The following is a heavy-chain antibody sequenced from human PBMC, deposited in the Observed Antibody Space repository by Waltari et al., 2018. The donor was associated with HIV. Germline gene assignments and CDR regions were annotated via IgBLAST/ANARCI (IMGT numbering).Heavy chain of an antibody. CDR3: ARDGHSSSWT. D-gene: IGHD6-13*01. Sequence: QVQVQESGPGLVKPSGTLSLTCTVSGDSISSPSWWSGTTNWWSWVRQAPGKGLEWIGEIDHSGTTNYNPSLKSRVTISVDKSKSQFSLKLSSVTAADTAVYYCARDGHSSSWTWGQGTLVTVSS. J-gene: IGHJ4*02. V-gene: IGHV4-4*02. CDR1: GDSISSPSWWSGTTNW. CDR2: IDHSGTT.